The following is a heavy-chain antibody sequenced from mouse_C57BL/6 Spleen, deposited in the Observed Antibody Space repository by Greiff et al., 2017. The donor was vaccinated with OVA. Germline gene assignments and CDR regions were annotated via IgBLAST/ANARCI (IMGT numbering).Heavy chain of an antibody. J-gene: IGHJ4*01. D-gene: IGHD1-1*01. V-gene: IGHV3-6*01. CDR2: ISYDGSN. CDR1: GYSITSGYY. CDR3: AREGYYGSSYDYYAMDY. Sequence: ESGPGLVKPSQSLSLTCSVTGYSITSGYYWNWIRQFPGNKLEWMGYISYDGSNNYNPSLKNRISITRDTSKNQFFLKLNSVTTEDTATYYCAREGYYGSSYDYYAMDYWGQGTSVTVSS.